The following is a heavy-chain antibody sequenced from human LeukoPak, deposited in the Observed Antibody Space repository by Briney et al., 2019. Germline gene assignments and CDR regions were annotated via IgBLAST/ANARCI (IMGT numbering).Heavy chain of an antibody. J-gene: IGHJ4*02. D-gene: IGHD1-26*01. V-gene: IGHV3-74*01. CDR1: GFTFSSYW. CDR2: INDDGSIT. CDR3: VGNLDF. Sequence: PGGSLRLSCAASGFTFSSYWMHWVRQAPGKGLVWVSRINDDGSITSYADSVKGRFTISRDNAKNTLYLQMNSLRAEDTAVYYCVGNLDFGGQGTLVTVSS.